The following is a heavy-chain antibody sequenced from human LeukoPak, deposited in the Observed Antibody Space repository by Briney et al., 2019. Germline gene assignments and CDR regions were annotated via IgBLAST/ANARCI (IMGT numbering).Heavy chain of an antibody. J-gene: IGHJ4*02. D-gene: IGHD6-13*01. CDR2: INSDGSST. V-gene: IGHV3-74*01. CDR1: GFTFSNYW. CDR3: ARRGTYSASCYDY. Sequence: GGSLRLSCAAPGFTFSNYWMHWVRQAPGKGLVWVARINSDGSSTNYADSVKGRFTISRDNAKNTLYLQMSSLRAEDTAVYYCARRGTYSASCYDYWGQGTLVTVSS.